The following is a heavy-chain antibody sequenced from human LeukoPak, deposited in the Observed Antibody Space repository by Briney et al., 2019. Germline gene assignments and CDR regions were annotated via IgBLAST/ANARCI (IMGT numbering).Heavy chain of an antibody. CDR3: AREGYYYDSSGYYQFDY. D-gene: IGHD3-22*01. J-gene: IGHJ4*02. Sequence: ASVKVSCKASGYTFTSYGISWVRQAPGQGLEWMGWISAYNGNTNYAQKLQGRVTMTTDTSTSTAYMELRNLRSDDTAVYYCAREGYYYDSSGYYQFDYWGQGTLVTVSS. CDR2: ISAYNGNT. CDR1: GYTFTSYG. V-gene: IGHV1-18*01.